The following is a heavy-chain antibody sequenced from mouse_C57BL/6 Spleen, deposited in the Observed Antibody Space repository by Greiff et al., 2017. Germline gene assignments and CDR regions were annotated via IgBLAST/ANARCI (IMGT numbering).Heavy chain of an antibody. V-gene: IGHV1-62-3*01. CDR2: IDPTSGGT. CDR3: ARSGYYYGLDY. Sequence: QVQLQQPGAELVKPGASVKLSCKASGYTFTSYWMNWVKQRPGRGLEWIGRIDPTSGGTNYNEKFKSKATLTVDKSSSTAYMQLSSLTSEDSAVYYCARSGYYYGLDYWGQGTSVTVAS. CDR1: GYTFTSYW. J-gene: IGHJ4*01.